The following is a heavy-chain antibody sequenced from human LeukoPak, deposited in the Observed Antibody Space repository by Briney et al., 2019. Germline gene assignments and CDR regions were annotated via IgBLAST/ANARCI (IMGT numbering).Heavy chain of an antibody. D-gene: IGHD3-3*01. V-gene: IGHV2-5*01. CDR1: GFSLSTSAVG. CDR3: AQAPYFDFWSGYPYFNY. Sequence: SGPTLVNPTQTLTLTCAFSGFSLSTSAVGVGWIRQPPGEALEWLALIYWNDDKRYSPSLKSRLTITKDTSKNQVVLTMANMDPVDTATYYCAQAPYFDFWSGYPYFNYWGQGTLVTVSS. CDR2: IYWNDDK. J-gene: IGHJ4*02.